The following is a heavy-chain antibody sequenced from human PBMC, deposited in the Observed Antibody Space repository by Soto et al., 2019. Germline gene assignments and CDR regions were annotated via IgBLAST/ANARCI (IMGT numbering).Heavy chain of an antibody. CDR2: IYYSGST. J-gene: IGHJ4*02. V-gene: IGHV4-61*01. CDR1: GGSVSIGSYY. D-gene: IGHD2-15*01. CDR3: ARGLAFIRLLDY. Sequence: SETLSLTCTVSGGSVSIGSYYWSCIRQPPGKGLEWIGYIYYSGSTNYNPSLKSRVTISVDTSKNQFSLKLSSVTAADTAVYYCARGLAFIRLLDYWGQGTLVTVSS.